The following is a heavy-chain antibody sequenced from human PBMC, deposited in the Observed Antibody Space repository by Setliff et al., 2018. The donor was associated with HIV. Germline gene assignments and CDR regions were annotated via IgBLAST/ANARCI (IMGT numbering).Heavy chain of an antibody. CDR3: ARGIAAAGR. Sequence: LSLTCTVSGGSISSSSYYWGWIRQPPGKGLEWIGNIFYSGHTFYNPSLKSRVTISVDTSKNQFSLKLSSVTAADTAVYYCARGIAAAGRWGQGTLVTVSS. CDR2: IFYSGHT. J-gene: IGHJ4*02. CDR1: GGSISSSSYY. V-gene: IGHV4-39*07. D-gene: IGHD6-13*01.